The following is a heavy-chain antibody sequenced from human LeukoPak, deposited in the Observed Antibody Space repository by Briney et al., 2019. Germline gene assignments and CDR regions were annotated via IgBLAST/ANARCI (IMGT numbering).Heavy chain of an antibody. V-gene: IGHV4-39*01. CDR1: GGSISSSNYD. J-gene: IGHJ4*02. Sequence: SSETLSLTCTVSGGSISSSNYDWGWIRQPPGKGLEWIGKIYYSVSTYYKPSLKTRVTISVDTSKTQFSLKLNSVPAAATAVYYCARHASVDGNWQRPLDYWGQGSLVTASS. CDR3: ARHASVDGNWQRPLDY. D-gene: IGHD6-19*01. CDR2: IYYSVST.